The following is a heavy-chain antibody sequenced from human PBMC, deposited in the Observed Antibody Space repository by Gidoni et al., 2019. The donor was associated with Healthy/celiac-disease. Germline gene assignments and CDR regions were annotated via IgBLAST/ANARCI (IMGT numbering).Heavy chain of an antibody. J-gene: IGHJ4*02. D-gene: IGHD5-12*01. Sequence: QVQLQQWGAGLLKPSETLSLTCAVYGGSFSGYYWSWIRQPPGKGLEWIGEINHSGSTNYNPSLKSRVTISVDTSKNQFSLKLSSVTAADTAVYYCARGTSIVATITEFDYWGQGTLVTVSS. CDR3: ARGTSIVATITEFDY. V-gene: IGHV4-34*01. CDR2: INHSGST. CDR1: GGSFSGYY.